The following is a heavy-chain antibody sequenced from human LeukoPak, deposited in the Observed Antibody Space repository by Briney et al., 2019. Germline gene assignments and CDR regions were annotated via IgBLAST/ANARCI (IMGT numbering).Heavy chain of an antibody. CDR3: ARARYYFDY. CDR2: IKPNSGGT. CDR1: GYTFTGYY. Sequence: GASVKVSCKASGYTFTGYYMHWVRQAPGQGLEWMGWIKPNSGGTNYAQKFQGRVTMTRETSISTAYMELSRLRSDDTAVYYCARARYYFDYWGQGTLVTVSS. V-gene: IGHV1-2*02. J-gene: IGHJ4*02.